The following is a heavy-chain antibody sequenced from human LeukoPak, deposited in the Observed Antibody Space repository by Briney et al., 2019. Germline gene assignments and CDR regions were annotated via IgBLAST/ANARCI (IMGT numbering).Heavy chain of an antibody. CDR3: ARGTALVGATRCMDV. CDR2: INHSGST. CDR1: GGSFSGYY. D-gene: IGHD1-26*01. J-gene: IGHJ6*02. V-gene: IGHV4-34*01. Sequence: SETLSLTCAVYGGSFSGYYWSWIRQPPGKGLEWIGEINHSGSTNYNPSLKSRVTISVDTSKNQFSLKLGSVTAADTAVYYCARGTALVGATRCMDVWGQGTTVTVSS.